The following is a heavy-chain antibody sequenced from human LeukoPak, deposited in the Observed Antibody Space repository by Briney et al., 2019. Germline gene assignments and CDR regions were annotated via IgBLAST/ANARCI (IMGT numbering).Heavy chain of an antibody. CDR3: ARGEVGPNTDFDY. D-gene: IGHD1-26*01. J-gene: IGHJ4*02. V-gene: IGHV4-39*07. Sequence: PSETLSLTCAVSGGSISSNSYYWGWIRQPPGKGLEWIGSIYYSGSTYYNPSLKSRVTISVDTSKNQFSLKLSSVTAADTAVFYCARGEVGPNTDFDYWGQGTLVTVSS. CDR1: GGSISSNSYY. CDR2: IYYSGST.